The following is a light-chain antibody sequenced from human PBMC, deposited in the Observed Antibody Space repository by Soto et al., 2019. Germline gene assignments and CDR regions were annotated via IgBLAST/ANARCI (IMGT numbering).Light chain of an antibody. CDR1: QTIFTW. Sequence: DIQMTQSPPTLSASVGDRVTFTCRASQTIFTWLAWYQQKPGKAPKLLIYKASSLESGVTSRFSGSGSGTEFTLTISSLQPDDFATYYCQQYSNFPYTFGQGTKLEIK. CDR3: QQYSNFPYT. CDR2: KAS. J-gene: IGKJ2*01. V-gene: IGKV1-5*03.